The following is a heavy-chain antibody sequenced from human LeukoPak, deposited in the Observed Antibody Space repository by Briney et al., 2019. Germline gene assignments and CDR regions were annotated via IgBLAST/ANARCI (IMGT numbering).Heavy chain of an antibody. J-gene: IGHJ4*02. V-gene: IGHV3-30*18. D-gene: IGHD3-9*01. CDR3: AKSILTGYYPTDY. Sequence: GGSLRLSCAASGFTFSSCGMHWVRQAPGKGLEWVVVISYDGSNKYYADSVKGRFTISRDNSKNTLYLQMNSLRAEDTAVYYCAKSILTGYYPTDYWGQGTLVTVSS. CDR1: GFTFSSCG. CDR2: ISYDGSNK.